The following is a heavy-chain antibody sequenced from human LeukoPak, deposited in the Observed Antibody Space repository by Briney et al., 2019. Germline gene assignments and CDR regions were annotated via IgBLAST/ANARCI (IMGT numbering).Heavy chain of an antibody. D-gene: IGHD6-19*01. CDR2: IKSKTDGGTT. CDR1: GFTFSNAW. V-gene: IGHV3-15*01. Sequence: GGSLRLSCAASGFTFSNAWMSWVRQAPGKGLEWVGRIKSKTDGGTTDYAAPVKGRFTISRDDSKNTLYLQMNSLKTEDTAVYYCTTKSSGWDRDPFDYWGQGTLVTVSS. CDR3: TTKSSGWDRDPFDY. J-gene: IGHJ4*02.